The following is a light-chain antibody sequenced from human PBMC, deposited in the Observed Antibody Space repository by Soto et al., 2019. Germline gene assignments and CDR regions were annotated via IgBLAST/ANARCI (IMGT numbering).Light chain of an antibody. J-gene: IGKJ1*01. Sequence: DIQMTQSPSTLSASVGDRVTITCRASQIINNWLAWYQQKPGKAPKLLIFDASSLHSGVPSRFSGSGSGTEFTLTISSLQHDDFETYSCQQYNSYSPTLGQGTKVDIK. V-gene: IGKV1-5*01. CDR2: DAS. CDR1: QIINNW. CDR3: QQYNSYSPT.